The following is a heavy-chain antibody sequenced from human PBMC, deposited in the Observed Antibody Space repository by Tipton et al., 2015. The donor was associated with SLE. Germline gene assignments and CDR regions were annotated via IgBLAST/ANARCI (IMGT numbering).Heavy chain of an antibody. CDR3: AGCGGGSYYAY. J-gene: IGHJ4*02. CDR1: GGSFSGYY. V-gene: IGHV4-34*01. D-gene: IGHD2-15*01. CDR2: INHRGST. Sequence: TLSLTCAVYGGSFSGYYWSWIRQPPGKGLEWIGEINHRGSTNYNPSLKSRVTISVDRSKKQFSLKLRSVTAADTAVYYCAGCGGGSYYAYWGRGTPVTVSS.